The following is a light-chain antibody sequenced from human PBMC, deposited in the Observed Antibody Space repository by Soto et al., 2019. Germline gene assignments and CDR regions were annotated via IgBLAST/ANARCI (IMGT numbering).Light chain of an antibody. CDR1: SSDIGAYNF. CDR3: TSSTTSTTMI. J-gene: IGLJ2*01. CDR2: DVN. Sequence: QSALTQPASVSGSPGQSITISCTGTSSDIGAYNFVSWYQHHPGKAPKLMLYDVNIRPSGVSNRFSGSKSGNTASLTISGLQAEDEADYYCTSSTTSTTMIFGGGTKVTVL. V-gene: IGLV2-14*03.